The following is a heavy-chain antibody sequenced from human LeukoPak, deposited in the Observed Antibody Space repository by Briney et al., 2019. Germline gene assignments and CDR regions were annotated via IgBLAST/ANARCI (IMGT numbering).Heavy chain of an antibody. CDR2: ISSSSSYI. V-gene: IGHV3-21*01. CDR3: ASGSQLEPFDQ. Sequence: SGGSLRLSCAASGFTFSSYSMNWVRQAPGKGLEWVSSISSSSSYIYYVDSVKGRFTISRDNAKNSLYLQMNSLRAEDTAVYYCASGSQLEPFDQWGQGTLVTVSS. D-gene: IGHD1-1*01. J-gene: IGHJ4*02. CDR1: GFTFSSYS.